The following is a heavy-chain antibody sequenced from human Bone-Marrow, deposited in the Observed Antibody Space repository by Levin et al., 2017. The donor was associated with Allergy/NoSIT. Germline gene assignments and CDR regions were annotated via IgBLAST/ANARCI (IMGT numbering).Heavy chain of an antibody. CDR2: IYHSGST. CDR3: ARYGGSGNSSGWYCCWFDP. J-gene: IGHJ5*02. Sequence: TSETLSLTCAVSGYSISSGYYWGWIRQPPGKGLEWIGSIYHSGSTYYNPSPKSRVTISVDTSKNQFSLKLSSVTAADTAVYYCARYGGSGNSSGWYCCWFDPWGQGTLVTVSS. CDR1: GYSISSGYY. D-gene: IGHD6-19*01. V-gene: IGHV4-38-2*01.